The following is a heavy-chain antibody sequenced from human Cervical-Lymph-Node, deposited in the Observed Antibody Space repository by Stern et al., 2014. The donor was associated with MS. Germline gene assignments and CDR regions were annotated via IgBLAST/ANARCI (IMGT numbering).Heavy chain of an antibody. CDR1: GVSINSGDHY. D-gene: IGHD3-10*01. CDR2: IYHSGSM. J-gene: IGHJ3*02. V-gene: IGHV4-30-4*01. CDR3: ARGLKWFPDAYDI. Sequence: VQLQESGPGLVKPSQTLSLTCAVSGVSINSGDHYWSWIRQPPGKGLEWIGYIYHSGSMCSNPSLKNRISISVDTSQNQLSLKLKSVTAADTAVYYCARGLKWFPDAYDIWGQGTMVTVSS.